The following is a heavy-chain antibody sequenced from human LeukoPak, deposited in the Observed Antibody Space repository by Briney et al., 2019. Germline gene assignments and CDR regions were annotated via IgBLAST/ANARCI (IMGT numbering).Heavy chain of an antibody. Sequence: GGSLRLSCTASGFTFGDYAMSWVRQAPGKGLEWVSFISTSSIYIYYGDSVKGRFTISRDNAKNSLYLQINSLRAEDTAVYYCARRVMGDSGYDLDYWGQGTLVTVSS. V-gene: IGHV3-21*01. D-gene: IGHD5-12*01. CDR2: ISTSSIYI. J-gene: IGHJ4*02. CDR1: GFTFGDYA. CDR3: ARRVMGDSGYDLDY.